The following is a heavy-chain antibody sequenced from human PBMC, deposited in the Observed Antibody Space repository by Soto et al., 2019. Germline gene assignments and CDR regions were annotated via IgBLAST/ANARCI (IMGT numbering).Heavy chain of an antibody. Sequence: QVQLVQSGAEVKKPGASVKVSCKASGYTFTSYYMHWVRQAPGHGLEWMGIINPSGGSTRYAQKFQGRVTMTRDTSTSTGYMELSSLSSGDTAVYYCARDYFGAGSAPGWYFDLWGRGTLVTVSS. J-gene: IGHJ2*01. CDR2: INPSGGST. CDR1: GYTFTSYY. D-gene: IGHD3-10*01. CDR3: ARDYFGAGSAPGWYFDL. V-gene: IGHV1-46*03.